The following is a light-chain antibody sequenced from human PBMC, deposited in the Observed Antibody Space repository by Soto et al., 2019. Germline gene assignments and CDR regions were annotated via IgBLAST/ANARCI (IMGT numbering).Light chain of an antibody. Sequence: DIQWTQSPSFLSASVGDRVTITCRASQGISSFLAWYQQKPGKAPNFLIYAASTLQSGVPSRFSGSGSGTEFTLTFSSLQPEDFATYYCQQVKSYPLNFGGGTKVEIK. J-gene: IGKJ4*01. CDR3: QQVKSYPLN. V-gene: IGKV1-9*01. CDR2: AAS. CDR1: QGISSF.